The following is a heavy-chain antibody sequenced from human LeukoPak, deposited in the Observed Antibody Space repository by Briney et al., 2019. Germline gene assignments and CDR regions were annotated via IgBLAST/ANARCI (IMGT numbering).Heavy chain of an antibody. D-gene: IGHD6-19*01. J-gene: IGHJ4*02. Sequence: SETLSLTCAVYGGSFSGYYWSWIRQPPGKGLEWIGEINHSGSTNYSPSLKSRVTISVDTSKNQFSLKLSSVTAADTAVYYCARGPSSGWYLSYWGQGTLVTVSS. CDR3: ARGPSSGWYLSY. V-gene: IGHV4-34*01. CDR1: GGSFSGYY. CDR2: INHSGST.